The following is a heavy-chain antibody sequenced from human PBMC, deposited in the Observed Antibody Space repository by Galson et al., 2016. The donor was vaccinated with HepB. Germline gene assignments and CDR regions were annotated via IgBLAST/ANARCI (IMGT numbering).Heavy chain of an antibody. CDR2: IEGDANHI. J-gene: IGHJ4*01. CDR1: GFNIRDYS. V-gene: IGHV3-21*01. D-gene: IGHD2-2*01. Sequence: SLRLSCAASGFNIRDYSMNWLRQAPGKGLEWVSHIEGDANHIHYRHSLKGRFTISRDIAKNSLYLEMSGLGAEDTAIYYCATVHCGSTNCHLYFDSWGQGTLVTVSS. CDR3: ATVHCGSTNCHLYFDS.